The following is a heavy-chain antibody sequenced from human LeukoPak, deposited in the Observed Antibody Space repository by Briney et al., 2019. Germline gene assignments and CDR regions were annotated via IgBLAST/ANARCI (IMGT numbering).Heavy chain of an antibody. Sequence: PGRPLRLSCAASGFTFSSYGMHWVRQAPGKGLEWVVVISYDGSNKYYADSVKGRFTISRDNSKNTLYLQMNSLRAEDTAVYYCAKEMYYDILTGYSAFDYWGQGTLVTVSS. CDR2: ISYDGSNK. D-gene: IGHD3-9*01. V-gene: IGHV3-30*18. CDR3: AKEMYYDILTGYSAFDY. J-gene: IGHJ4*02. CDR1: GFTFSSYG.